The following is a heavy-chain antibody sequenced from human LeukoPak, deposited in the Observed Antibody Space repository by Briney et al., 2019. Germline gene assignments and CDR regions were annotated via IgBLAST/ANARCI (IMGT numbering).Heavy chain of an antibody. D-gene: IGHD6-13*01. V-gene: IGHV3-64*01. J-gene: IGHJ4*02. CDR2: ISSNGGST. CDR3: ARGRPYSSSWFDY. CDR1: GFTFSSYA. Sequence: GGSLRLSCAASGFTFSSYAMHWVRQAPGKGLEYVSAISSNGGSTYYANSVKGRFTISRDNSKNTLYLQMGSLRAEDMAVYYCARGRPYSSSWFDYWGQGTLVTVSS.